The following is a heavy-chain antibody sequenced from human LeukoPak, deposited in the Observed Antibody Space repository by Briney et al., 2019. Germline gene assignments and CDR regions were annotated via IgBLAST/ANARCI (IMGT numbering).Heavy chain of an antibody. V-gene: IGHV3-73*01. CDR3: MRGYGYHHY. Sequence: GGSLRLSCSASGLTFSVSAIHWVRQASGKGLEWVGRIKTKADNYATAYAASVKGRFTISRDDSTNTAYLQMNSLKTEDTAVYYCMRGYGYHHYWGQGTLVTVSS. CDR2: IKTKADNYAT. D-gene: IGHD5-18*01. CDR1: GLTFSVSA. J-gene: IGHJ4*02.